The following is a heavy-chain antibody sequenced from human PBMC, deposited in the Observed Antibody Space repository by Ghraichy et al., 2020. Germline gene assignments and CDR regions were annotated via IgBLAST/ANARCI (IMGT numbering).Heavy chain of an antibody. D-gene: IGHD2-2*01. V-gene: IGHV3-30*02. CDR1: GFSFSDYG. J-gene: IGHJ4*02. Sequence: GGSLRLSCAASGFSFSDYGMNWVRQAPGEGLEWVAFIGPDGTNKFYGDSVKGRFTISRDNSRNLVYLQMNSLRIEDTALCYCAKEATSTWDYWGRGTVVIVSS. CDR3: AKEATSTWDY. CDR2: IGPDGTNK.